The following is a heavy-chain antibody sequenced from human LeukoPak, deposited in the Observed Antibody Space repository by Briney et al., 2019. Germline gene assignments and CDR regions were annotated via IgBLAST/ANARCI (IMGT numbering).Heavy chain of an antibody. CDR1: GFTFSSYS. CDR2: ISSSSSYI. CDR3: AGYYDILTGAFDI. Sequence: PGGSLRLSCAAYGFTFSSYSMNWVRQAPGKGLEWVSSISSSSSYIYYADSVKGRFTISRDNAKNSLYLQMNSLRAEDTAVYYCAGYYDILTGAFDIWGQGTMVTVSS. V-gene: IGHV3-21*01. J-gene: IGHJ3*02. D-gene: IGHD3-9*01.